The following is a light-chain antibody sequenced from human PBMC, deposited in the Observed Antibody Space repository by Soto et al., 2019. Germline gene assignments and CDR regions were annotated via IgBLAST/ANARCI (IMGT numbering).Light chain of an antibody. J-gene: IGKJ1*01. CDR1: QSVSSSY. V-gene: IGKV3-20*01. Sequence: EIVLTQSPGTLSLSPGERATLSCRASQSVSSSYLAWYRQKPGQAPRLLIYGASSRATGIPDRFSGSGSGTDFTLTISRLEPEDFAVYYCQQYGSSLRTFGQGTKVDIK. CDR2: GAS. CDR3: QQYGSSLRT.